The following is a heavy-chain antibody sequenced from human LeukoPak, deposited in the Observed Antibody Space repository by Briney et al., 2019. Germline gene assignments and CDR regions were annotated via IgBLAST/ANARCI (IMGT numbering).Heavy chain of an antibody. J-gene: IGHJ6*03. Sequence: PGGSLRLSCAASGFTFISYGMHWVRQAPGKGLEWVAFIRYDGSNKYYADSVKGRFTISRDNSKNTLYLQMNSLRAEDTAVYYCAKVPPPVVVITYYYYYYMDVWGKGTTVTVSS. CDR1: GFTFISYG. CDR3: AKVPPPVVVITYYYYYYMDV. D-gene: IGHD3-22*01. V-gene: IGHV3-30*02. CDR2: IRYDGSNK.